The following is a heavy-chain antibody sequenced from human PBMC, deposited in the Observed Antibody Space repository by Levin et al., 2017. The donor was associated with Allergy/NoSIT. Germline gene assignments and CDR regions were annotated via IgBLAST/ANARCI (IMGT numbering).Heavy chain of an antibody. D-gene: IGHD2-15*01. J-gene: IGHJ6*03. CDR3: ARERVVVSAPAVYYYMDV. CDR1: GGSISSYY. V-gene: IGHV4-59*01. CDR2: INYRGSS. Sequence: SQTLSLTCTVSGGSISSYYWNWIRQPPGKGLEWIGHINYRGSSNDNPSLTSRVTISVETSKNEVSLKLTSVTSADTAGYYCARERVVVSAPAVYYYMDVWGKGTTVTVSS.